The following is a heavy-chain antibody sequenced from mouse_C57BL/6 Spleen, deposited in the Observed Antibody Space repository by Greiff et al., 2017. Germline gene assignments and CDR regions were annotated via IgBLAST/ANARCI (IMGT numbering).Heavy chain of an antibody. D-gene: IGHD2-4*01. CDR1: GFTFTSYG. Sequence: QVQLKQSGAELARPGASVKLSCKASGFTFTSYGISWVKQRTGQGLEWIGEIYPRSGNTYYNEKFKGKATLTADKSSSTAYMELRSLTSEDSAVYFCARGYGDYDASSWFAYWGQGTLVTVSA. CDR2: IYPRSGNT. J-gene: IGHJ3*01. CDR3: ARGYGDYDASSWFAY. V-gene: IGHV1-81*01.